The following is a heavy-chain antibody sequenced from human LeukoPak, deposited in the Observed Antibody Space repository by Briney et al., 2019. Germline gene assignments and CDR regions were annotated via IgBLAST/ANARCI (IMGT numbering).Heavy chain of an antibody. CDR1: GFTFSSYW. CDR3: ARDLSGVTGYTYGRGIDY. D-gene: IGHD5-18*01. V-gene: IGHV3-7*01. J-gene: IGHJ4*02. CDR2: IKKDGSEK. Sequence: GGSLRLSCAASGFTFSSYWMSWVRQAPGKGLEWVANIKKDGSEKYYVDAVKGRFTISRDNAKTSLYLQMNSLRAEDTAVYYCARDLSGVTGYTYGRGIDYWGQGILVTVSS.